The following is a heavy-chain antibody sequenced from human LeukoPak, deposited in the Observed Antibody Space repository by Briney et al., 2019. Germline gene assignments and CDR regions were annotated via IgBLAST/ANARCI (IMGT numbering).Heavy chain of an antibody. Sequence: ASVRVSCKASGYTFNDYYIHWVRQAPGQTLEWMGWVTPNSNGPNYAQSFQDRVTMTRDTSITTAYMEMSSLTTDDTAVYYCARDRISTPYWVLDNWGQGTLVIVSS. D-gene: IGHD2-8*02. CDR2: VTPNSNGP. CDR3: ARDRISTPYWVLDN. J-gene: IGHJ4*02. CDR1: GYTFNDYY. V-gene: IGHV1-2*02.